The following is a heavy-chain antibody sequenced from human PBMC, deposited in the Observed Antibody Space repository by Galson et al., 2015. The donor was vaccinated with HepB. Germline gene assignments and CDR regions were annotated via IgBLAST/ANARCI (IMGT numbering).Heavy chain of an antibody. D-gene: IGHD5/OR15-5a*01. CDR3: ARTLSVFDY. Sequence: ETLSLTCTVSGGSISSYYWSWIRQPPGKGLEWIGYIYYSGSTNYNPSLKSRVTISVDTSKNQFSLKLSSVTAADTAVYYCARTLSVFDYWGQGTLVTVSS. CDR1: GGSISSYY. J-gene: IGHJ4*02. V-gene: IGHV4-59*01. CDR2: IYYSGST.